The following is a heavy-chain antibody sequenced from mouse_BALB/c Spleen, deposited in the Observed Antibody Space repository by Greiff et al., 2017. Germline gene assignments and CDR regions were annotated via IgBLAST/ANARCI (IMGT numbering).Heavy chain of an antibody. V-gene: IGHV1-69*02. CDR1: GYTFTSYW. CDR3: TIYGNYGYFDY. D-gene: IGHD2-1*01. Sequence: QVQLQQSGAELVRPGASVKLSCKASGYTFTSYWINWVKQRPGQGLEWIGNIYPSDSYTNYNQKFKDKATLTVDKSSSTAYMQLSSPTSEDSAVYYCTIYGNYGYFDYWGQGTTLTVSS. CDR2: IYPSDSYT. J-gene: IGHJ2*01.